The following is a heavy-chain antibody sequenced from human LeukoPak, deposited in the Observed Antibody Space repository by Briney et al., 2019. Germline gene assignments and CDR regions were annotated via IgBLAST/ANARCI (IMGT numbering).Heavy chain of an antibody. V-gene: IGHV3-30*02. Sequence: GGSLRLSCAASGFTFSSYSMNWVRQAPGKGLEWVAFIRYHGSDKFYADSVKGRFTISRDNSKNTLYLQMNSLRPEDTSVYYCARSPTSWYFDYWGQGTLVTVSS. CDR3: ARSPTSWYFDY. J-gene: IGHJ4*02. CDR1: GFTFSSYS. CDR2: IRYHGSDK. D-gene: IGHD2-2*01.